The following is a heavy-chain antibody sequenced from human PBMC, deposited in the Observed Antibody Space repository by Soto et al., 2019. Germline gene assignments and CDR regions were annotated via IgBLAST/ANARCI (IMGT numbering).Heavy chain of an antibody. V-gene: IGHV4-31*03. D-gene: IGHD3-10*01. CDR1: GGSISSGGYY. CDR3: ARDSPPYGSGSPRYYYYYMDV. Sequence: SETLSLTCTVSGGSISSGGYYWSWIRQHPGKGLEWIGYIYYSGSTYYNPSLKSRVTISVDTSKNQFSLKLSSVTAADTAVYYCARDSPPYGSGSPRYYYYYMDVWGKGTTVTVSS. CDR2: IYYSGST. J-gene: IGHJ6*03.